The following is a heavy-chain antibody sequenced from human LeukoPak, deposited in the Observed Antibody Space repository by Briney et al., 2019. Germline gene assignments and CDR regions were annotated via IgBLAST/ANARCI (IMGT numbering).Heavy chain of an antibody. V-gene: IGHV3-7*01. Sequence: GGSLRLSCAASGFTFSSYWMSWVRQAPGKGLEWVANIKQDGSEKYYVDSVKGRFTISRDNAKNSLYLQMNSLRAEDTAVYYCARDNIGDYYDSSGFDYWGQGTLVTVSS. CDR3: ARDNIGDYYDSSGFDY. J-gene: IGHJ4*02. CDR1: GFTFSSYW. CDR2: IKQDGSEK. D-gene: IGHD3-22*01.